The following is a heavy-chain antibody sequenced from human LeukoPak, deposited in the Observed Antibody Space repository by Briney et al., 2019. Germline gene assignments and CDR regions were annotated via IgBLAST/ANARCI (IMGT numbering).Heavy chain of an antibody. V-gene: IGHV3-23*01. CDR2: ISSSGGST. J-gene: IGHJ4*02. D-gene: IGHD4-17*01. CDR3: AKDPDYGDYALDY. CDR1: GFTFSSYA. Sequence: GGSLRLSCAASGFTFSSYAMSWVRQAPGKGLEWVSAISSSGGSTYYADSVKGRFTISRDNSKNTLYLQMNSLRAEDTAVYYCAKDPDYGDYALDYWGQGTLVTVSS.